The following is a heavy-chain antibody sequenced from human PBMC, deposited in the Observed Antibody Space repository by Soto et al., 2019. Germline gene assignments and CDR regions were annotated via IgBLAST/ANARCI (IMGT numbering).Heavy chain of an antibody. CDR3: AITWYYDDSSGYYDPFDY. CDR2: IYPGDSDT. Sequence: GESLKISCKGSGYSFTSYWIGWVRQMPGKGLEWMGIIYPGDSDTRYSTSFQGQVTISADKSISTAYLQWGRLKASDTAMYYCAITWYYDDSSGYYDPFDYWGQGTLVTVSS. D-gene: IGHD3-22*01. J-gene: IGHJ4*02. CDR1: GYSFTSYW. V-gene: IGHV5-51*01.